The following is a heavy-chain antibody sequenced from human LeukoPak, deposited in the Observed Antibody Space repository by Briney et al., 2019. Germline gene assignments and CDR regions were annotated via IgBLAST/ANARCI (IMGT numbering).Heavy chain of an antibody. CDR2: ISAYNANT. CDR1: GYTFTSYG. Sequence: ASVKVSCKASGYTFTSYGITRVRQAPGQGLEWMGWISAYNANTNYAQKLQGRVTMTTDTSTSTAYMELRSLRSDDTAVYYCAREQWLNPFDYWGQGTLVTVSS. CDR3: AREQWLNPFDY. J-gene: IGHJ4*02. V-gene: IGHV1-18*01. D-gene: IGHD6-19*01.